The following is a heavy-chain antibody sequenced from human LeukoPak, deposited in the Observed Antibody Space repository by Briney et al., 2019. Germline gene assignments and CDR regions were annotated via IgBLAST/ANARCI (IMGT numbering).Heavy chain of an antibody. Sequence: SETPSLTCTVSGGSISSSSYSWGWIRQPPGKGLEWIGSIYYSGSTYYNPSLKSRVTISVDTSKNQFSLKLSSVTAADTAVYYCATHGGGPYNWFDPWGQGTLVTVSS. J-gene: IGHJ5*02. CDR1: GGSISSSSYS. CDR2: IYYSGST. CDR3: ATHGGGPYNWFDP. D-gene: IGHD2-15*01. V-gene: IGHV4-39*05.